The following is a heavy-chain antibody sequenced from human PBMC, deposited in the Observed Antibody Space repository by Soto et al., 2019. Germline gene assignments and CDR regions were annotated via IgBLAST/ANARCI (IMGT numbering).Heavy chain of an antibody. V-gene: IGHV3-53*01. D-gene: IGHD1-26*01. J-gene: IGHJ4*02. Sequence: EVQLVESGGGLMQPGGSLRLSCAASGFNVSTNYMTWVRQAPGKGLEWVSFIYSGGTTYYADSVKGRFIISRDNFKNTLYLQMNNLRAEDSALYYCARGSGSLYYFHYWGQGTLVTVSS. CDR1: GFNVSTNY. CDR2: IYSGGTT. CDR3: ARGSGSLYYFHY.